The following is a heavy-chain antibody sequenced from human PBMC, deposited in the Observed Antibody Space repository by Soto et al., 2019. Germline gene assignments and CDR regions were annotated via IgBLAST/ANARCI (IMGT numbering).Heavy chain of an antibody. CDR2: ISGSGGST. CDR3: AKPHCSGGSCYRIYGMDV. Sequence: GGSLRLSCAASGFTFSSYAMSWVRQAPGKGLEWVSAISGSGGSTYYADSVKGRFTISRDNSKNTLYLQMNSLRAEDTAVYYCAKPHCSGGSCYRIYGMDVWGQGTTVTVSS. D-gene: IGHD2-15*01. J-gene: IGHJ6*02. V-gene: IGHV3-23*01. CDR1: GFTFSSYA.